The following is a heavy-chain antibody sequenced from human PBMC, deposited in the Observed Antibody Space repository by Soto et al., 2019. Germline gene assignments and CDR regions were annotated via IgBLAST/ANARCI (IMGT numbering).Heavy chain of an antibody. J-gene: IGHJ4*02. CDR2: IIPIFGTA. Sequence: QVQLVQSGAEVKKPGSSVKVSCKASGGTFSSYAISWVRQAPGQGLEWMGGIIPIFGTANYAQKFQGRVTFPVEESSGKADGKLSSLSAEETAVYYSATRGDPAKGSGDYWGQGTMVTVSS. CDR3: ATRGDPAKGSGDY. V-gene: IGHV1-69*01. D-gene: IGHD3-10*01. CDR1: GGTFSSYA.